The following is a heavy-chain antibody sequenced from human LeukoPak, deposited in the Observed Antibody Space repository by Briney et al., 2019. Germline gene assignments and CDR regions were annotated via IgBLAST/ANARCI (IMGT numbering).Heavy chain of an antibody. D-gene: IGHD2-15*01. CDR1: GYTFTSYY. J-gene: IGHJ4*02. CDR3: ARDLGIVVVVAATPGVDY. CDR2: INPSGGST. Sequence: ASVKVSCKASGYTFTSYYMHWVRQTPGQGLEWMGIINPSGGSTSYVQKFQGRVTMTRDTSTSTVYMELCSLRSEDTAVYYCARDLGIVVVVAATPGVDYWGQGTLVTVSS. V-gene: IGHV1-46*01.